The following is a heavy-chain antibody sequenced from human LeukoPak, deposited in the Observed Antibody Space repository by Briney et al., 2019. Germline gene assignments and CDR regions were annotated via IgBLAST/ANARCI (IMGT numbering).Heavy chain of an antibody. CDR1: GGSISRYY. CDR2: IHYSGST. CDR3: ARADYSSTWSHYYYYMDV. V-gene: IGHV4-59*08. J-gene: IGHJ6*03. D-gene: IGHD6-13*01. Sequence: SETLSLTCTVSGGSISRYYWSWIRQPPGKGLEWIGYIHYSGSTNYNPSPKSRVTISVDTSKNQFSLKLSSVTPADTAMYYCARADYSSTWSHYYYYMDVWGKGTTVTVSS.